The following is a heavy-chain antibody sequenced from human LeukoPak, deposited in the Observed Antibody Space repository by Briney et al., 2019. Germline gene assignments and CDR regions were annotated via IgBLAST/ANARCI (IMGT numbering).Heavy chain of an antibody. CDR3: ARNRAFNGKYFDAVDV. CDR1: GGTFSSYA. J-gene: IGHJ3*01. D-gene: IGHD2-8*01. CDR2: IIPILGIA. Sequence: SVKVSCKASGGTFSSYAISWVRQAPGQGLEWMGRIIPILGIANYAQKFQGRVTITADKSTSTAYMELSSLRSEDTAVYYCARNRAFNGKYFDAVDVWGPGTIVTVSS. V-gene: IGHV1-69*04.